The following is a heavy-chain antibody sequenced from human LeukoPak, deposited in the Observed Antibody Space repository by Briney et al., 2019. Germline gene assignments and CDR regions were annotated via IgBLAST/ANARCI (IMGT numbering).Heavy chain of an antibody. CDR1: GFTFSSYA. D-gene: IGHD2-15*01. Sequence: GGSLRLSCAASGFTFSSYAMSWVRQAPGKGLEWVSAISGSGGSTYYADSVKGRFTISRDNSKNTLYLQMNSQRAEDTAVYYCAKACSGGSCFFRYYYGMDVWGQGTTVTVSS. CDR3: AKACSGGSCFFRYYYGMDV. CDR2: ISGSGGST. J-gene: IGHJ6*02. V-gene: IGHV3-23*01.